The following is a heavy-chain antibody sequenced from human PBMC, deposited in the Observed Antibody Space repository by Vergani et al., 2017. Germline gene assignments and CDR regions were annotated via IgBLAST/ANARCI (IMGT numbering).Heavy chain of an antibody. CDR1: GFIFSTYA. V-gene: IGHV3-23*01. D-gene: IGHD3-16*01. CDR3: ARAYGRYDGFDY. CDR2: ISASGAPT. Sequence: EVQLQESGGGLVKPGGSLRVSCAASGFIFSTYAMSWVRQAPGKGLEWVSGISASGAPTYYADSVKGRVTISRDNSKNTLYLQMNSLRVEDTAVYYCARAYGRYDGFDYWGQRTLVTVSS. J-gene: IGHJ4*01.